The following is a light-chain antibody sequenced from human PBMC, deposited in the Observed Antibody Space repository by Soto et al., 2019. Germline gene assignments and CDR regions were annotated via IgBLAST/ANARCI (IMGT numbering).Light chain of an antibody. J-gene: IGKJ1*01. Sequence: EIVLTQSPGTLSLSPGERATLSCRASQSVSGRYLAWYQQKPGQAPRLLIYDTSTRATGIPDRFSGSGSGTDFYLTISWLEAEDFAVYYCQQYSGSPRTFGQGTKVE. CDR2: DTS. V-gene: IGKV3-20*01. CDR3: QQYSGSPRT. CDR1: QSVSGRY.